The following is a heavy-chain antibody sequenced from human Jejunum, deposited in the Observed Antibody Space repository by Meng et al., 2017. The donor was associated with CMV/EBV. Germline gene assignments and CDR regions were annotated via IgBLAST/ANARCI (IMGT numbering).Heavy chain of an antibody. CDR3: ARSVDGMDV. CDR2: IYHSGTT. CDR1: SEYFSDYY. Sequence: SLTCAVYSEYFSDYYWSWIRQPPEKGLEWIGEIYHSGTTNYNPSLKSRVTIPVDTSKKQFSLKLTSVTAADTAVYYCARSVDGMDVWGQGTTVTVSS. J-gene: IGHJ6*02. V-gene: IGHV4-34*01.